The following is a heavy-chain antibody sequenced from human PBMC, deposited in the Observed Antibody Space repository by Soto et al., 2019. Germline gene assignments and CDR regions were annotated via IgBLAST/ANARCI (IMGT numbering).Heavy chain of an antibody. V-gene: IGHV1-46*01. CDR1: GYTFTSYY. D-gene: IGHD6-19*01. Sequence: ASVKVSCKASGYTFTSYYLHWVRQAPGQGFEWMGLINPSGGSASYAQKFQGRVTITRDTSTSTLYMELSSLISEDTAVYYCARVQWDSSGWNPFDYWGQGTPVTVSS. CDR3: ARVQWDSSGWNPFDY. J-gene: IGHJ4*02. CDR2: INPSGGSA.